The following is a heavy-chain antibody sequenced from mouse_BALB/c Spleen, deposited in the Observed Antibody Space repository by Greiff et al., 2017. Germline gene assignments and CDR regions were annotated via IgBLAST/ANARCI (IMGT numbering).Heavy chain of an antibody. CDR2: IWGDGST. CDR1: GFSLTGYG. V-gene: IGHV2-6-7*01. D-gene: IGHD1-1*01. J-gene: IGHJ4*01. CDR3: AREGGSSDYAMDY. Sequence: VKLMESGPGLVAPSQSLSITCTVSGFSLTGYGVNWVRQPPGKGLEWLGMIWGDGSTDYNSALKSRLSISKDNSKSQVFLKMNSLQTDDTARYYCAREGGSSDYAMDYWGQGTSVTVSS.